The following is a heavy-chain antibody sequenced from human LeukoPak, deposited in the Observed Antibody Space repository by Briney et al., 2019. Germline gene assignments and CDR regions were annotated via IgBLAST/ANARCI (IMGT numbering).Heavy chain of an antibody. J-gene: IGHJ4*02. V-gene: IGHV1-69*05. Sequence: SVKVSCKASGYTFTSYAMNWVRQAPGQGLEWMGGIIPIFGTANYAQKFQGRVTITTDESTSTAYMELSSLRSEDTAVYYCARAIRFLEWLPFDYWGQGTLVTVSS. CDR2: IIPIFGTA. CDR3: ARAIRFLEWLPFDY. CDR1: GYTFTSYA. D-gene: IGHD3-3*01.